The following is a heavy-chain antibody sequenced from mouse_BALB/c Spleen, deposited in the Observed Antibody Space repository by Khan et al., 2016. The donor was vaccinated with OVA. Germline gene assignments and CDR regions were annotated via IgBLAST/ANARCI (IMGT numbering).Heavy chain of an antibody. CDR3: ARSNGNYGFAY. D-gene: IGHD2-1*01. V-gene: IGHV9-3-1*01. CDR1: GYTLTNYG. J-gene: IGHJ3*01. Sequence: QIQLVQSGPELKKPGETVKISCKASGYTLTNYGMNWVKQAPGKGLKWMGCINTYTGEPTYAEDFKGRIAFSLETSASTAYLQINNLKNEDTATYFCARSNGNYGFAYWGQGTLVTVSA. CDR2: INTYTGEP.